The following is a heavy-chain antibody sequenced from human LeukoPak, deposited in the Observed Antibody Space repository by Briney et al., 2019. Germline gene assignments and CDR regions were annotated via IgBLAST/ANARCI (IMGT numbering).Heavy chain of an antibody. D-gene: IGHD5-18*01. CDR3: ARRGYSYGYLPDY. Sequence: SETLSLTCTVSGGSISGSYWSWIRQPPGKGLEWIGSIYYSGSTYYNPSLKSRVTISVDTSKNQFSLKLSSVTAADTAVYYCARRGYSYGYLPDYWGQGTLVTVSS. CDR2: IYYSGST. J-gene: IGHJ4*02. V-gene: IGHV4-59*05. CDR1: GGSISGSY.